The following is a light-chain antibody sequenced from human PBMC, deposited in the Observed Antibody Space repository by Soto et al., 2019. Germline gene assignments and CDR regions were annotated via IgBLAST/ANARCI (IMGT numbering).Light chain of an antibody. CDR2: DAS. V-gene: IGKV3-11*01. CDR3: QRSRTWPPIFT. J-gene: IGKJ3*01. CDR1: QSITSN. Sequence: EIVLTQSPATLSLSPGERGTLSCRASQSITSNLAWYQHKPGQAPRLLIYDASKRATGIPARFSASGSGTDFSLSISSVERDDFAIYYCQRSRTWPPIFTFGPGTQVDIK.